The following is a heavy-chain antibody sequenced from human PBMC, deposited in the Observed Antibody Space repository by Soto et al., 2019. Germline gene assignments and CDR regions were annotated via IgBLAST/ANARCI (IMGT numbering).Heavy chain of an antibody. CDR2: ISGSGGST. CDR1: GFTFSSYA. J-gene: IGHJ4*02. D-gene: IGHD6-19*01. CDR3: AKARFRDSSMFLLDY. Sequence: EVQLLESGGGLVQPGGSLRLSCAASGFTFSSYAMSWVRQAPGKGLEWVSAISGSGGSTYYADSVKGRFTISRDNSKNSLYLQMNSLRAEDTAVYYCAKARFRDSSMFLLDYWGQGTLVTVSS. V-gene: IGHV3-23*01.